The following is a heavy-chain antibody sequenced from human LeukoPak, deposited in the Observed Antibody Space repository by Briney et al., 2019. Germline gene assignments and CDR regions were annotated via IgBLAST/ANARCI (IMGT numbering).Heavy chain of an antibody. CDR3: ARSKDILTGYCFDY. V-gene: IGHV4-61*01. D-gene: IGHD3-9*01. CDR1: GGSISSSYYY. J-gene: IGHJ4*02. CDR2: IYYSEST. Sequence: PSETLSLTCTVSGGSISSSYYYWSWIRQPPGKGLEWIGYIYYSESTNYNPSLKSRVTISVDTSKNQFSLKLSSVTAADTAVYYCARSKDILTGYCFDYWGQGTLVTVSS.